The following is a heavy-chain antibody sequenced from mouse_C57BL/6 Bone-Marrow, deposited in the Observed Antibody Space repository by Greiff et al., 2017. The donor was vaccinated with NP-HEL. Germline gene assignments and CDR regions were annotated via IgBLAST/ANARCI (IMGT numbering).Heavy chain of an antibody. CDR2: IDPENGDT. V-gene: IGHV14-4*01. J-gene: IGHJ1*03. CDR1: GFNIKDYY. Sequence: VQLQQSGAELVRPGASVKLSCTASGFNIKDYYMHWVKQRPEQGLEWIGWIDPENGDTEYASKFQGKATITADTSSNTAYLQLSSLTSEDTAVYYCTTDWDVYFDVWGTGTTVTVSS. D-gene: IGHD4-1*01. CDR3: TTDWDVYFDV.